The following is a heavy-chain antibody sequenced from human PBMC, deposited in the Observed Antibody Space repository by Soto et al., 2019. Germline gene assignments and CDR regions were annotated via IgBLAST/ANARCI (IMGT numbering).Heavy chain of an antibody. CDR3: ARDDQYCSGGSCYSPYYYYGMDV. Sequence: QVQLVQSGAEVKKPGASVKVSCKASGYTFTSYAMHWVRQAPGQRLEWMGWINAGNGNTKYSQKFQGRVTITRDTSASTDYMELSSLRSEDTAVYYCARDDQYCSGGSCYSPYYYYGMDVWGQGTTVTVSS. CDR1: GYTFTSYA. V-gene: IGHV1-3*01. D-gene: IGHD2-15*01. CDR2: INAGNGNT. J-gene: IGHJ6*02.